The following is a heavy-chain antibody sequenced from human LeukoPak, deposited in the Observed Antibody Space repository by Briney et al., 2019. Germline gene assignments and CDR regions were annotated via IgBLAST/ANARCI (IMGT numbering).Heavy chain of an antibody. CDR2: IHSSGST. D-gene: IGHD2-15*01. Sequence: SETLSLTCTVSGGSISSYYWSWIRQPAGKGLEWIGRIHSSGSTNYNPSLKSRVTISVDKSKNQFSLKLSSVTAADTAVYYCARDARYCSGGSCYSGYYYYYYMDVWGKGTTVTVSS. CDR1: GGSISSYY. J-gene: IGHJ6*03. CDR3: ARDARYCSGGSCYSGYYYYYYMDV. V-gene: IGHV4-4*07.